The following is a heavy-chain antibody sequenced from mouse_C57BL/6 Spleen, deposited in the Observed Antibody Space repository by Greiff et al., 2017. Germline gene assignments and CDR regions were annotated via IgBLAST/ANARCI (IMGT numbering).Heavy chain of an antibody. CDR3: TRDYGSSPHWYFEV. CDR1: GYTFTDYE. CDR2: IDPETGGT. J-gene: IGHJ1*03. D-gene: IGHD1-1*01. Sequence: VQLQQSGAELVRPGASVTLSCKASGYTFTDYEMHWVKQTPVHGLEWIGAIDPETGGTAYNQKFKGKAILTADKSSSTAYMELRSLTSEDSAVYYCTRDYGSSPHWYFEVWGTGTTVTVSS. V-gene: IGHV1-15*01.